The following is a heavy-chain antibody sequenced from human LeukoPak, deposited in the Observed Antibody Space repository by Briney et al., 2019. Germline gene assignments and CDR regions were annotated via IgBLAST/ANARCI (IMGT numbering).Heavy chain of an antibody. V-gene: IGHV4-38-2*01. J-gene: IGHJ5*02. CDR2: IYHSGST. CDR3: ARNNPSRGFDP. CDR1: GYSINSGYY. Sequence: PSETPSLTCDVSGYSINSGYYWGWIRQPPGKGLEWIASIYHSGSTYYNPSLKSRVTISIDTSKNQFSLKLSSVTAADTAVYYCARNNPSRGFDPWGQGTLVTVSS. D-gene: IGHD1/OR15-1a*01.